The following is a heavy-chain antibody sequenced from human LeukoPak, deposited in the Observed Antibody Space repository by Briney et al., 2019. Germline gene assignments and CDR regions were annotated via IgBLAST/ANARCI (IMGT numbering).Heavy chain of an antibody. J-gene: IGHJ5*02. D-gene: IGHD2-2*02. V-gene: IGHV3-23*01. CDR3: AKDDEGGCSSTSCYKWFDP. Sequence: GGSLRLSCAASGFTFSSYAMSWVRQAPGKGLEWVSSIRGRGDNTYYADSVKGRFTISRDNSKNTLYLQMNSLRAEDTAVYYCAKDDEGGCSSTSCYKWFDPWGQGTLVTVSS. CDR2: IRGRGDNT. CDR1: GFTFSSYA.